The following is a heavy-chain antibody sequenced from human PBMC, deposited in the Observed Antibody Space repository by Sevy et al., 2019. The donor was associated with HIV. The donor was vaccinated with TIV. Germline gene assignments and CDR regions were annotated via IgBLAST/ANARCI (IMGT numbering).Heavy chain of an antibody. CDR3: ARRAFLGGYFDS. J-gene: IGHJ4*03. Sequence: SETLSLTCSVSSVSIGNYYWYWIRQPPGRGLEWLGLIYYSGNTNYNPSLKSRVTMSIDTSKNQFSLGLSSLTAADTAVYYCARRAFLGGYFDSWGQRILVTVSS. V-gene: IGHV4-59*08. CDR2: IYYSGNT. D-gene: IGHD3-16*01. CDR1: SVSIGNYY.